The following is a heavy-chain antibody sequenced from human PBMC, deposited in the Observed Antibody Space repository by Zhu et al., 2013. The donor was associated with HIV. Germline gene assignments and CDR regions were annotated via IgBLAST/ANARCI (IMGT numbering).Heavy chain of an antibody. V-gene: IGHV1-46*01. J-gene: IGHJ1*01. D-gene: IGHD1-20*01. CDR2: INPSGSAT. CDR1: GYTFSSYY. CDR3: TRGNSLGTWYNILGSGYYHDH. Sequence: QVQLVQSGAEVKKPGASVKVSCKASGYTFSSYYMHWVRQAPGQGLEWMGIINPSGSATTYAQRFQGRLTLTRDTSTTTVYMELSSLRSEDTAVYYCTRGNSLGTWYNILGSGYYHDHWGQGTLVTVSS.